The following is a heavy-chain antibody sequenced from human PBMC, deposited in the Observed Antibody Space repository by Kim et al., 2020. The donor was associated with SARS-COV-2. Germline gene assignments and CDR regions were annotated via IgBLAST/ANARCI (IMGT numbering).Heavy chain of an antibody. V-gene: IGHV3-49*04. CDR1: GFTFGDYA. D-gene: IGHD3-22*01. Sequence: GGSLRLSCTASGFTFGDYAMSWVRQAPGKGLEWVGFIRSKAYGGTTEYAASVKGRFTISRDDSKSIAYLQMNSLKTEDTAVYYCTRDGPNYYDSSGYYVPYYYYYYGMDVWGQGTTVTVSS. J-gene: IGHJ6*02. CDR3: TRDGPNYYDSSGYYVPYYYYYYGMDV. CDR2: IRSKAYGGTT.